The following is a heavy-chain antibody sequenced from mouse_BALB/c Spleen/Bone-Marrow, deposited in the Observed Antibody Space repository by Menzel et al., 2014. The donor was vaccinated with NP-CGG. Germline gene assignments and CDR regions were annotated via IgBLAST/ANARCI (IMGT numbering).Heavy chain of an antibody. Sequence: DVMLVESGGGLVQPGGSMKLSCVASGFTFSNYWMNWVRQSPEKGLEWVAEIRLKSNNYATHYAESVKGRFTISRDDSKSSVYLQMNNLRDEDTGIYYCTRSGAFAYWGQGTLVTVSA. CDR3: TRSGAFAY. D-gene: IGHD1-3*01. CDR2: IRLKSNNYAT. CDR1: GFTFSNYW. J-gene: IGHJ3*01. V-gene: IGHV6-6*02.